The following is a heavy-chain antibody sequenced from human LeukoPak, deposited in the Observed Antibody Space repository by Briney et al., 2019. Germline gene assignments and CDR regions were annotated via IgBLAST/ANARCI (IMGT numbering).Heavy chain of an antibody. CDR2: IYKTGST. J-gene: IGHJ4*02. Sequence: SETLSLTCTVSGGSITSGGYYWSWIRQRPGKGLEWIGYIYKTGSTYYNPSLKSRVTMSVDTSRNQFSLKLNSVTAADTAVYYCARDVLRWGQRNLVTVSS. CDR3: ARDVLR. V-gene: IGHV4-31*03. CDR1: GGSITSGGYY.